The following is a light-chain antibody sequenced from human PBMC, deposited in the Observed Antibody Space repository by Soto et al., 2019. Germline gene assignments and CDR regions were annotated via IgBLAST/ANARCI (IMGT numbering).Light chain of an antibody. J-gene: IGKJ5*01. Sequence: DIQLTQSPSFLSASVGDRVTITCRASQGISSYLAWYQQTPGKAPKLLIYASSILQSGVPSRFSGSGSGTEFTLTISSLQPEDFATYYCQPLTTFPVTSGQGKRLAI. CDR1: QGISSY. CDR2: ASS. CDR3: QPLTTFPVT. V-gene: IGKV1-9*01.